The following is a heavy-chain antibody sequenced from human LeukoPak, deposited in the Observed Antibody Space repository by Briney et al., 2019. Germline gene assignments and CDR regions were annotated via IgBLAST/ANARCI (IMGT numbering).Heavy chain of an antibody. V-gene: IGHV1-2*02. Sequence: GASVKVSCTPSGYTFTRYFVHWVRRAPGHGLEWLGWINPNSGGTNYAQKFQGRVTMTRDTSISTAYMELSRLRSDDKAVYYCARGVDYWGQGTLVTVSS. CDR2: INPNSGGT. CDR3: ARGVDY. J-gene: IGHJ4*02. CDR1: GYTFTRYF. D-gene: IGHD6-13*01.